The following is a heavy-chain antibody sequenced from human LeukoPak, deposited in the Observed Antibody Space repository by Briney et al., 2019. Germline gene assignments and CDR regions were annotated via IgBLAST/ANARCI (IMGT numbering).Heavy chain of an antibody. CDR1: GFTFSTYA. J-gene: IGHJ4*02. D-gene: IGHD1-26*01. Sequence: GGSLRLSCAASGFTFSTYAMSWVRKAPGKGLEWVSTVSGSGGSTYCADSVKARFPISRDNAKNTLYLQINILRAEDTAVYYCAKWARLGLLGATTRGPFDYWGQGTLVTVSS. V-gene: IGHV3-23*01. CDR3: AKWARLGLLGATTRGPFDY. CDR2: VSGSGGST.